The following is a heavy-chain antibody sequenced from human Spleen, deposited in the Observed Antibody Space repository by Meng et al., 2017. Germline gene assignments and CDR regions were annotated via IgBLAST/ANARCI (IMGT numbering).Heavy chain of an antibody. Sequence: EVQLMESGGGLVQPGGSLRLSCAASGFTVSSNYMSWVRQAPGKGLEWVSIIYSGGNTNYADSVKGRFTISRDISKNTLYLQMNSLRAEDTAVYYCARENSTSWLFDYWGQGTLVTVSS. D-gene: IGHD6-6*01. J-gene: IGHJ4*02. CDR2: IYSGGNT. CDR1: GFTVSSNY. V-gene: IGHV3-66*01. CDR3: ARENSTSWLFDY.